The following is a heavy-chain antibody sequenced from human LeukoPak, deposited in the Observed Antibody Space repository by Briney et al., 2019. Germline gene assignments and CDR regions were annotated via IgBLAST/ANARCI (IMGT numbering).Heavy chain of an antibody. J-gene: IGHJ6*02. Sequence: SETLSLTCAVYGGSFSGYYWSWIRQPPGKGLEWIGEINHSGSTNYSPSLKSRVTISVDTSRNQFSLKLSSVTAADTAVYYCARDKRRDGYNYVNYYYGMDVWGQGTTVTVSS. CDR3: ARDKRRDGYNYVNYYYGMDV. V-gene: IGHV4-34*01. D-gene: IGHD5-12*01. CDR1: GGSFSGYY. CDR2: INHSGST.